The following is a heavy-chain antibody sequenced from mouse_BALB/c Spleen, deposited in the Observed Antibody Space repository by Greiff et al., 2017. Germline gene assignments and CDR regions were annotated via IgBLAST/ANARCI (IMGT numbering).Heavy chain of an antibody. J-gene: IGHJ4*01. Sequence: QVQLQQPGAELVKPGASVKLSCTASGYTFTSYWMHWVKQRPGQGLEWIGEINPSNGRTNYNEKFKSKATLTVDKSSSTAYMQLSSLTSEDSAVYYCARWYDYDYAMDYWGQGTSVTVSS. D-gene: IGHD2-4*01. CDR1: GYTFTSYW. CDR3: ARWYDYDYAMDY. CDR2: INPSNGRT. V-gene: IGHV1S81*02.